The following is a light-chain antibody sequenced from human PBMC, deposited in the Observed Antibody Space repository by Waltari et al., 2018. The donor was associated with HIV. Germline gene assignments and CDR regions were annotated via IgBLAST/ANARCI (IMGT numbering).Light chain of an antibody. CDR1: SARRYY. CDR3: NSRDNSSKHYV. V-gene: IGLV3-19*01. CDR2: GKN. J-gene: IGLJ1*01. Sequence: STELTQDPAVSVALGQTVSITCQGDSARRYYASWYQQKPGHAPPLVIYGKNNRPSGIPDRFSGSTSGNTASLTITGAQAEDEADYYCNSRDNSSKHYVFGSGTKVTVL.